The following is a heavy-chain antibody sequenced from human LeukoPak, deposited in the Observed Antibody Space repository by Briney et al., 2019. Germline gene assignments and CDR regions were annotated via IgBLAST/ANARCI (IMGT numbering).Heavy chain of an antibody. Sequence: GGSLRLSCAASGFTFSSFWMSWVRQAPGKGLEWVANIKQDGSEKYYVDSVKGRFTISRDNAKNSLYLQMNSLRAEDTALYYCARGGRILNWFDPWGQGTLVTVSS. V-gene: IGHV3-7*01. CDR3: ARGGRILNWFDP. D-gene: IGHD5-18*01. CDR2: IKQDGSEK. CDR1: GFTFSSFW. J-gene: IGHJ5*02.